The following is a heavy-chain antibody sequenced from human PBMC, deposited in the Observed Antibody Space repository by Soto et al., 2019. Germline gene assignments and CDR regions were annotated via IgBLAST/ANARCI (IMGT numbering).Heavy chain of an antibody. Sequence: EVQLVESGGGLVKPGRSLRLSCTASGFTFGDYAMSWFRQAPGKGLEWVGFIRSKAYGGTTHYAASVKGRFTISRDDYKSIAYLQMNSLKTEDTAVYYCSTNYYDSSGYDNWFDPWGQGTLVTVSS. J-gene: IGHJ5*02. D-gene: IGHD3-22*01. CDR2: IRSKAYGGTT. CDR1: GFTFGDYA. CDR3: STNYYDSSGYDNWFDP. V-gene: IGHV3-49*05.